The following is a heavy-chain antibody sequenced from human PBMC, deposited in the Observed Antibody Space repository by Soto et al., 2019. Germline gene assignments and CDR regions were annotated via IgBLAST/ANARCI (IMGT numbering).Heavy chain of an antibody. V-gene: IGHV3-11*05. CDR1: GFSFSDYY. CDR3: VRDPGGNWFDP. D-gene: IGHD2-8*02. Sequence: GGSLRLSCAASGFSFSDYYMSWIRQAPGKGLEWVSYISSSRSYTNYADSVKGRFTISRDNAKNSLYLQINSLRAEDTAVYYCVRDPGGNWFDPWGQGTLVTVPQ. J-gene: IGHJ5*02. CDR2: ISSSRSYT.